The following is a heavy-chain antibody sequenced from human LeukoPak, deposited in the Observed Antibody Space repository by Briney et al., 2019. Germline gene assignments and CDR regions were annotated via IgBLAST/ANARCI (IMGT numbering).Heavy chain of an antibody. Sequence: SETLSLTCTVSGGSISSYYWSWIRQPPGKGLEWIGYIYYSGSTNYNPSLKSRVTVSVDTSKNQFSLKLSSVTAADTAVYYCARGQSYSSSWYRVFYFDYWGQGTLVTVSS. V-gene: IGHV4-59*12. D-gene: IGHD6-13*01. J-gene: IGHJ4*02. CDR2: IYYSGST. CDR3: ARGQSYSSSWYRVFYFDY. CDR1: GGSISSYY.